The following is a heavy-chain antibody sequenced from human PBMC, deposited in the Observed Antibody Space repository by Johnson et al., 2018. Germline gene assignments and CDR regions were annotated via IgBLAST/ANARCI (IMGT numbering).Heavy chain of an antibody. D-gene: IGHD5-18*01. CDR3: AKGAKLAMGWRAFYYYMDV. CDR2: ISGSGDST. Sequence: EVQLVESGGGLVQXGGSLRLSCAASGFTFSSYAMNWVRQAPGKGLEWVSGISGSGDSTYYADSVKGLFTISRDTSKNTVFLQMNSLRADDTAVYYCAKGAKLAMGWRAFYYYMDVWGKGTTVTVSS. CDR1: GFTFSSYA. J-gene: IGHJ6*03. V-gene: IGHV3-23*04.